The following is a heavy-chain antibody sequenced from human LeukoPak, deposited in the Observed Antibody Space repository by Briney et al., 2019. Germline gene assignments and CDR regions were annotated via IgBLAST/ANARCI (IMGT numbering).Heavy chain of an antibody. D-gene: IGHD3-10*01. CDR2: ISGSGGST. J-gene: IGHJ4*02. CDR1: GFTFSSYA. CDR3: AKQPWFGELLSLDY. V-gene: IGHV3-23*01. Sequence: GGSLRLSCAASGFTFSSYAMSWVRQAPGKGLEGVSAISGSGGSTYYADSVKGRFTISRDNSKNTLYLQMNSLRAEDTAVYYCAKQPWFGELLSLDYWGQGTLVTVSS.